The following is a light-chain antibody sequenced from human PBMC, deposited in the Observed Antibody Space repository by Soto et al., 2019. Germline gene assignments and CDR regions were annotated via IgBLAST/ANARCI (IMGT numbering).Light chain of an antibody. CDR3: QQYDSWPWT. Sequence: EIVMTQSPATLSVSPGERATLSCRASQSVSSNLAWYQQKPGQAPTLLIYGASTRATGIPAWFSGSGSGTDFTLSISSLESEDFAVYYCQQYDSWPWTFGQGTEVDIK. CDR2: GAS. J-gene: IGKJ1*01. V-gene: IGKV3-15*01. CDR1: QSVSSN.